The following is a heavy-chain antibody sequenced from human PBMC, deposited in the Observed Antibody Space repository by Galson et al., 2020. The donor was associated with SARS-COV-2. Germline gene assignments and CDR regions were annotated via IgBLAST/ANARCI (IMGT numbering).Heavy chain of an antibody. Sequence: TGGSLRLSCAASGFTFSSYSMNWVRQAPGKGLEWVSYISSSSSTIYYADSVKGRFTISRDNAKNSLYLQMNILRDEDTAVYYCASSSPYFDYWGQGTLVTVSA. V-gene: IGHV3-48*02. J-gene: IGHJ4*02. CDR3: ASSSPYFDY. CDR2: ISSSSSTI. CDR1: GFTFSSYS.